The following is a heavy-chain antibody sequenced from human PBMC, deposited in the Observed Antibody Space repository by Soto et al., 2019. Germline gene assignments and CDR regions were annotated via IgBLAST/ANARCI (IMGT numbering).Heavy chain of an antibody. Sequence: GSLRLSCAASGFTFSSYSMNWVRQAPGKGLEWVSYISSSSSTIYYADSVKGRFTISRDNAKNSLYLQMNSLRDGDTAVYYCASVLLWFGELPAPDRFDPWGQGTLVTVSS. CDR1: GFTFSSYS. CDR3: ASVLLWFGELPAPDRFDP. J-gene: IGHJ5*02. D-gene: IGHD3-10*01. V-gene: IGHV3-48*02. CDR2: ISSSSSTI.